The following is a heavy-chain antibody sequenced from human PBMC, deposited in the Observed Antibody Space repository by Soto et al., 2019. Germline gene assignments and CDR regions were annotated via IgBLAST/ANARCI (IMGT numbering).Heavy chain of an antibody. V-gene: IGHV3-72*01. CDR2: TRDKTNSYTT. J-gene: IGHJ4*02. CDR1: GFTFSDHY. CDR3: ARATVGTYYFDY. D-gene: IGHD3-16*01. Sequence: EVQLVESGGGLVQPGGSLRLSCAAAGFTFSDHYMDWVRQAPGKVLDWVGRTRDKTNSYTTEYAASVKGRFTISRDDSKSSLYLQMNSLKTEDTAVYYCARATVGTYYFDYWGQGTLVTVSS.